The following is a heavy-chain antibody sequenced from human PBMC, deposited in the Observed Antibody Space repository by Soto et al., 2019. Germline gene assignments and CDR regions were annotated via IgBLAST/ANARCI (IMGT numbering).Heavy chain of an antibody. CDR2: IWYDGSNK. V-gene: IGHV3-33*01. CDR1: GFTFSSYG. D-gene: IGHD6-13*01. CDR3: ARDGIAADGTQPYGMDV. J-gene: IGHJ6*02. Sequence: QVQLVESGGGVVQPGRSLRLSCAASGFTFSSYGMHWVRQAPGKGLEWVAVIWYDGSNKYYADSVKGRFTISRDNSKNTLYLKMNRLRDEDTAVYYCARDGIAADGTQPYGMDVWGQGTTVTVSS.